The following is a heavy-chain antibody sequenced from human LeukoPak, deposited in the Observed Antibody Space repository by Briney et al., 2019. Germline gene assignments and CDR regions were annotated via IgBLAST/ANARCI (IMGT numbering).Heavy chain of an antibody. CDR3: ARRRYGLGSYSDAFDI. CDR1: GFTFISYD. Sequence: GGSLRLSCAASGFTFISYDMHWVRQPTGKGLEWVSGIDTAGGTYYAGSVKGRFTISRENAKNSLSLQMNSLRAGDTAVYYCARRRYGLGSYSDAFDIWGQGTMVTLSS. D-gene: IGHD3-10*01. J-gene: IGHJ3*02. CDR2: IDTAGGT. V-gene: IGHV3-13*04.